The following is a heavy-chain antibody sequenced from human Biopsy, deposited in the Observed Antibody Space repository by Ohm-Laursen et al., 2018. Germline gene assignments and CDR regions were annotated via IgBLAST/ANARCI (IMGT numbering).Heavy chain of an antibody. CDR3: ARGRTGG. Sequence: SLRLSCSASGFTFGDAWMSWIRQAPGKGLEWLSYISGSGTTIYYADSVKGRFTISRDDAKNSLYLQMNSLRAEDTAVYYCARGRTGGWGQGTLVTVSS. D-gene: IGHD1/OR15-1a*01. CDR1: GFTFGDAW. V-gene: IGHV3-11*04. CDR2: ISGSGTTI. J-gene: IGHJ4*02.